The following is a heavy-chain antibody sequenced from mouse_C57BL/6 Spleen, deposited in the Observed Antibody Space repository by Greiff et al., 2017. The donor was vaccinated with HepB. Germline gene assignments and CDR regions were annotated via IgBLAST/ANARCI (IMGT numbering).Heavy chain of an antibody. J-gene: IGHJ3*01. Sequence: VQLQQSGPGLVKPSQSLPLTCSVTGYSITSGYYWNWIRQFPGNKLEWMGYISYDGSNNYNPSLKNRISITRDTSKNQFFLKLNSVTTEDTATYYCARDGAFAYWGQGTLVTVSA. CDR1: GYSITSGYY. CDR2: ISYDGSN. CDR3: ARDGAFAY. V-gene: IGHV3-6*01.